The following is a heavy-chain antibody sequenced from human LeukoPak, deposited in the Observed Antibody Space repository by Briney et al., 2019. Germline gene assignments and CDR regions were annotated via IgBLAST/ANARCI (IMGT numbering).Heavy chain of an antibody. Sequence: SETLSLTCAVYGGSFSGYYWSWIRQPPGKGLEWIGEINHSGSTNYNPSLKSRVTISVDTSKNQFSLKLSSVTAADTAVYYCAGGLIFGSGWSSWGQGTLVTVSS. CDR3: AGGLIFGSGWSS. D-gene: IGHD6-19*01. CDR2: INHSGST. J-gene: IGHJ4*02. CDR1: GGSFSGYY. V-gene: IGHV4-34*01.